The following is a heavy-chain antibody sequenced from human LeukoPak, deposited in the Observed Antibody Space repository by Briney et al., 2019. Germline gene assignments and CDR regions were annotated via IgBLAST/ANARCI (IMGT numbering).Heavy chain of an antibody. D-gene: IGHD5-12*01. CDR3: ARGGLYGYDVFDY. Sequence: GGSLRLSCAASGFTFSSHEMNWVRQAPGKGLEWVSYISGSGRTMSYADSVKGRFTISRDNAKNSLYLQMNSLRVEGTAVYHCARGGLYGYDVFDYWGQGTLVTVSS. V-gene: IGHV3-48*03. J-gene: IGHJ4*02. CDR2: ISGSGRTM. CDR1: GFTFSSHE.